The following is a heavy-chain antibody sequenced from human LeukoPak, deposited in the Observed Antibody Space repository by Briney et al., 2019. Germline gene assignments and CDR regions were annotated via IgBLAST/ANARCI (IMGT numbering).Heavy chain of an antibody. CDR3: AKERVGAKGFDY. V-gene: IGHV3-11*01. CDR2: ISSSGSTI. CDR1: GFTVSSNY. Sequence: GGSLRLSCAASGFTVSSNYMSWIRQAPGKGLEWVSYISSSGSTICYADSVKGRFTISRDNAKNSLYLQMNSLRAEDMALYYCAKERVGAKGFDYWGQGTLVTVSS. J-gene: IGHJ4*02. D-gene: IGHD1-26*01.